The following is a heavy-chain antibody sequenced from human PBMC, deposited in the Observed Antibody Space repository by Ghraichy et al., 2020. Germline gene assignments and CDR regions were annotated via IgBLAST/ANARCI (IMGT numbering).Heavy chain of an antibody. CDR2: IVVGSGNT. CDR1: GFTFTNSA. CDR3: AAGSADYSDSSGYYS. Sequence: SVKVSCKASGFTFTNSAIQWVRQARGQRLEWIGWIVVGSGNTNYAQKFQERVTITRDMSTSTAYMELSSLRSDDMAVYYCAAGSADYSDSSGYYSWGQGTLVTVSS. J-gene: IGHJ5*02. V-gene: IGHV1-58*02. D-gene: IGHD3-22*01.